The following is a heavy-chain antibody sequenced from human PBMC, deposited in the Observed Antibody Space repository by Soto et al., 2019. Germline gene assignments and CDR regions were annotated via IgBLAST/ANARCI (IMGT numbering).Heavy chain of an antibody. CDR1: GFTFSSYA. CDR2: ISGSGGST. J-gene: IGHJ4*02. V-gene: IGHV3-23*01. D-gene: IGHD2-15*01. CDR3: AKDWGVDVVVVVAARGFDY. Sequence: EVQLLESGGGLVQPGGSLRLSCAASGFTFSSYAMSWVRQAPGKGLEWVSAISGSGGSTYYADSVKGRFTISRDNSKKTLYLQMKSLRAEDTAVYYCAKDWGVDVVVVVAARGFDYWGQGTLVTVSS.